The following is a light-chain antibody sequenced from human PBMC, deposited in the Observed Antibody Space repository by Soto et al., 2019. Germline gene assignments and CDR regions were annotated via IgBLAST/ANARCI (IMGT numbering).Light chain of an antibody. Sequence: QSVLTQPPSVSGAPWQRVTISCTGSGSNIGAGSDVHWYQQLPGTAPKLLVYGNNNRPSGVPDRFSGSKSATSASLAITGLQAEDEADYYCQSYDISLSGWVFGTGTKLTVL. CDR1: GSNIGAGSD. CDR2: GNN. CDR3: QSYDISLSGWV. V-gene: IGLV1-40*01. J-gene: IGLJ1*01.